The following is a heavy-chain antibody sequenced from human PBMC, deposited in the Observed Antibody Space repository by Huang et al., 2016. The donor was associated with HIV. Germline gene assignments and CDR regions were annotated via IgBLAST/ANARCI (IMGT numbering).Heavy chain of an antibody. J-gene: IGHJ3*02. CDR3: AAGYDTYYDI. CDR2: VAPEHGET. V-gene: IGHV1-24*01. D-gene: IGHD2-21*01. Sequence: QVQLVQSGAEVKKPGASVKVSCKVSGYTLTELSIHWVRQAPGKGLEWMGGVAPEHGETIYAQNFQGRATMTEDTSTDTAYMELHSLRPEDTAVYYCAAGYDTYYDIWGQGTMVIASS. CDR1: GYTLTELS.